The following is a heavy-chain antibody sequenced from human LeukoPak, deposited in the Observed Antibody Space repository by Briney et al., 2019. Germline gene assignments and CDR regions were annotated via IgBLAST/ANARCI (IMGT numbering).Heavy chain of an antibody. Sequence: GGSLRLSCAGSGFAFSTYWMSWVRQAPGKGLDWVANIKQDGTDKYYVDSVKGRFTISRDNAKNLLYLQMNSLRAEDTAVYYCAREKLDTRGYVDYWGQGTLVTVSS. V-gene: IGHV3-7*01. CDR3: AREKLDTRGYVDY. CDR1: GFAFSTYW. D-gene: IGHD3-22*01. J-gene: IGHJ4*02. CDR2: IKQDGTDK.